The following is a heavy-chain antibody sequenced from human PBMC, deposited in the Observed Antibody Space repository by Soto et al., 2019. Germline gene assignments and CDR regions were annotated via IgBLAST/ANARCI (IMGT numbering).Heavy chain of an antibody. Sequence: SETLSLTCAVYGGSFSGYYWSWIRQPPGKGLEWIGEINHSGSTNYNPSLKSRVTISVDTSKNQFSLKLSSVTAADTAVYYCARGRTVLLWFGALASVDFWGKGTTVTVSS. D-gene: IGHD3-10*01. CDR2: INHSGST. CDR3: ARGRTVLLWFGALASVDF. V-gene: IGHV4-34*01. CDR1: GGSFSGYY. J-gene: IGHJ6*04.